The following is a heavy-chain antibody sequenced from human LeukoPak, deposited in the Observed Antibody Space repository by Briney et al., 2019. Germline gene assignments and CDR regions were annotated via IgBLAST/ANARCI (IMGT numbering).Heavy chain of an antibody. D-gene: IGHD6-19*01. Sequence: LGRSLRPSCAASGFTSSNYGMHWVRQAPGTGRGWVAVIWYDESKKYYADPVKGRFTISRDTSKNTLYMQMNRLRVEDTAVYFCARGGSGWPKPPSRFDYWGQGTLVTVSS. CDR3: ARGGSGWPKPPSRFDY. CDR2: IWYDESKK. J-gene: IGHJ4*02. V-gene: IGHV3-33*01. CDR1: GFTSSNYG.